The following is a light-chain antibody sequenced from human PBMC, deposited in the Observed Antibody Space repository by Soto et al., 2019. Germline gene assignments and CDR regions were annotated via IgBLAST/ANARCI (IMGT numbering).Light chain of an antibody. J-gene: IGLJ2*01. Sequence: QLVLTQSSSVSASLGSSVKLTCTLSSGHSSYIIAWHQQQPGKAPRYLMKLEGSGSYNKGSGVPDRFSGSSSGADRYLTISNLQFEDEADYYCETWDSNTVVFGGGTKLTVL. CDR2: LEGSGSY. CDR3: ETWDSNTVV. CDR1: SGHSSYI. V-gene: IGLV4-60*02.